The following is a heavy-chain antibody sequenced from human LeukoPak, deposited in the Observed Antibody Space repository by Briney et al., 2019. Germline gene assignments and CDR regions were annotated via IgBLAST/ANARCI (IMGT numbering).Heavy chain of an antibody. CDR1: GYTFTSYD. D-gene: IGHD2-2*01. J-gene: IGHJ6*02. CDR3: ARGFPYCSSTSCPPFGGMDV. CDR2: INPNSGNT. V-gene: IGHV1-8*01. Sequence: ASVKVSCKASGYTFTSYDINWVRQATGQGVEWMGWINPNSGNTGYAQKFQGRVTMTKNTSISTAYMELSSLGSEDTAVYYCARGFPYCSSTSCPPFGGMDVWGQGTTVTVSS.